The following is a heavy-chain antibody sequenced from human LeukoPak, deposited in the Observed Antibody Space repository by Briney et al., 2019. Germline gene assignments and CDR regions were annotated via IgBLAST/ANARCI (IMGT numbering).Heavy chain of an antibody. CDR2: INPNSGGT. J-gene: IGHJ6*03. V-gene: IGHV1-2*02. CDR1: GYTFTSYA. Sequence: ASVKVSCKASGYTFTSYAMNWVRQAPGQGLEWMGWINPNSGGTNYAQKFQGRVTMTRDTSISTAYMELSRLRSDDTAVYYCARDHCSSTSCPKNYYYYYMDVWGKGTTVTVSS. CDR3: ARDHCSSTSCPKNYYYYYMDV. D-gene: IGHD2-2*01.